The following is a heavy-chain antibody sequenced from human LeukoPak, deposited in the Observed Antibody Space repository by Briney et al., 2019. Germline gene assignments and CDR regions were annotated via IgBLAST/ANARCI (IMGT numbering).Heavy chain of an antibody. CDR3: AKSLEQWLRNNWFDP. V-gene: IGHV3-23*01. CDR2: ISGSGGST. CDR1: GFTFRSYD. Sequence: PGGSLRLSCVASGFTFRSYDMSWVRQAPGKGLEWVSGISGSGGSTYYADSVKGRFTISRDNSKNTLYLQMNSLRAEDTAVYYCAKSLEQWLRNNWFDPWGQGTLVTVSS. J-gene: IGHJ5*02. D-gene: IGHD6-19*01.